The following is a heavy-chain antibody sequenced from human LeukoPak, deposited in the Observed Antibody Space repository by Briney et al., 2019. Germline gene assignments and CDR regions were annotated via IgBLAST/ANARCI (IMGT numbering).Heavy chain of an antibody. D-gene: IGHD3-10*01. CDR1: GGSISSYY. J-gene: IGHJ4*02. V-gene: IGHV4-4*07. CDR3: ARASGYYGSATNEPFDY. CDR2: IYTSGST. Sequence: PSETLSLTCTVSGGSISSYYWSWIRQPAGKGLEWIGRIYTSGSTNYNPPLKSRVTMSVDTSKNQFSLKLSSVTAADTAVYYCARASGYYGSATNEPFDYWGQGTLVTVSS.